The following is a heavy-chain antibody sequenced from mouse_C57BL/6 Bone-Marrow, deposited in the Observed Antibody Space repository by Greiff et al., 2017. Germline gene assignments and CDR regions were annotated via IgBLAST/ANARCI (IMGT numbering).Heavy chain of an antibody. CDR1: GFNIKDDY. CDR2: IDPEIGDT. V-gene: IGHV14-4*01. CDR3: SSFDGNYFDF. Sequence: EVQLQQSGAELVRPGASVKLSCTASGFNIKDDYIHWVKQRPEQGLEWIGWIDPEIGDTEYASKFQGKAPITSDTSSNTAYLQLSSLTSEDTAVYYCSSFDGNYFDFWCQGTPLTVAS. D-gene: IGHD2-3*01. J-gene: IGHJ2*01.